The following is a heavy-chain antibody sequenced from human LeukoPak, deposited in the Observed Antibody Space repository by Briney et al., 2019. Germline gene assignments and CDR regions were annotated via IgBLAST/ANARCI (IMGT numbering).Heavy chain of an antibody. Sequence: GGSLRLSCAASGLTFDDYAMHWIRQAPGKGLGWVSGISWNSGSIGYADSVKGRFTISRDNAKNFLYLQMNSLRAEDTALYYCAKTVLAFWSGSSNYFDYWGQGTRVTVSS. V-gene: IGHV3-9*01. D-gene: IGHD3-3*01. CDR2: ISWNSGSI. J-gene: IGHJ4*02. CDR1: GLTFDDYA. CDR3: AKTVLAFWSGSSNYFDY.